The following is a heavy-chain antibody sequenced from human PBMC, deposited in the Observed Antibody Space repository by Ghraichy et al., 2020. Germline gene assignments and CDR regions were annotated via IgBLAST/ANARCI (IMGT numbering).Heavy chain of an antibody. V-gene: IGHV1-2*02. CDR2: INPNSGGT. J-gene: IGHJ4*02. D-gene: IGHD6-19*01. Sequence: ASVKVSCKASGYTFTGYYMHWVRQAPGQGLEWMGWINPNSGGTNYAQKFQGRVTMTRDTSISTAYMELSRLRSDDTAVYYCARAIAVAGRVLFDYWGQGTLVTV. CDR1: GYTFTGYY. CDR3: ARAIAVAGRVLFDY.